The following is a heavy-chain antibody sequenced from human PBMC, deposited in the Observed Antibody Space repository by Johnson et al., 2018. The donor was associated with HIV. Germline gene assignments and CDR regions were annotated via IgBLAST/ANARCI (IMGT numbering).Heavy chain of an antibody. CDR1: GFTFSTYV. D-gene: IGHD3-3*01. CDR2: ISYDGSNK. V-gene: IGHV3-30-3*01. CDR3: AREQATLFFRASGAAFDI. Sequence: VQLVESGGGVVQPGRSLRLSCAASGFTFSTYVMYWVSQAPGKGLEWVAVISYDGSNKDYADSVKGRFTISRDNSKNTLYLQMNSLRAEDTAVYYCAREQATLFFRASGAAFDIWGQGTMVTVSS. J-gene: IGHJ3*02.